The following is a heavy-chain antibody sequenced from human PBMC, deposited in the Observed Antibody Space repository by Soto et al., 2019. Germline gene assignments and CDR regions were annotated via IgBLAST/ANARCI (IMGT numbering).Heavy chain of an antibody. CDR3: ARVVLGFDY. CDR2: INHSGST. Sequence: PSETLSLTCAVYGGSFSGYYWSWIRQPPGKGLEWIGEINHSGSTNYNPSLKSRVTISVDTSKNQFSLKLSSVTAADTAVYYCARVVLGFDYWGQGTLVTVSS. J-gene: IGHJ4*02. D-gene: IGHD6-13*01. V-gene: IGHV4-34*01. CDR1: GGSFSGYY.